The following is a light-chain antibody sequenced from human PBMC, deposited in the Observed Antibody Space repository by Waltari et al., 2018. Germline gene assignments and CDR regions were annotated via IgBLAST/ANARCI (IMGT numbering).Light chain of an antibody. CDR1: QSVFYNSIERNY. V-gene: IGKV4-1*01. CDR3: QQYYSESLT. Sequence: DIVMTQSTDYLAVSLGERATIHCKSTQSVFYNSIERNYLAWYPQKPGQPPKVLIFWASTRESGVPDRFSGSGSGTDFTLTISSLQPEDVAVYYCQQYYSESLTFGPGTKVDIK. J-gene: IGKJ3*01. CDR2: WAS.